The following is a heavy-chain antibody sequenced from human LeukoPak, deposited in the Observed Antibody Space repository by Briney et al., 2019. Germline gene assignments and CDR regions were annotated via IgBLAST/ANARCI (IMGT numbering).Heavy chain of an antibody. V-gene: IGHV1-69*13. J-gene: IGHJ6*02. CDR2: IIPIFGTA. Sequence: SVKVSCKASGGTFISYAISWVRQAPGQGLEWMGGIIPIFGTANYAQKFQGRVTITADESTSTAYMELSSLRSEDTAVYYCARGINYYDSSGYDYYYYYYGMDVWGQGTTVTVSS. CDR3: ARGINYYDSSGYDYYYYYYGMDV. CDR1: GGTFISYA. D-gene: IGHD3-22*01.